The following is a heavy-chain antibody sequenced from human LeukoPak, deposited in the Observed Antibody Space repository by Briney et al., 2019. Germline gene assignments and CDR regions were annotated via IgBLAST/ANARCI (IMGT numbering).Heavy chain of an antibody. D-gene: IGHD3-3*01. CDR3: ARGAIIYDFWSGYLVGYLDY. CDR1: GYTFTSYY. CDR2: INPSGGST. Sequence: GSSVKVSCKASGYTFTSYYMHWVRQAPGQGLEWMGIINPSGGSTSYAQKFQGRVTMTRNTSTSTVYMELSSLRSEDTAVYYCARGAIIYDFWSGYLVGYLDYWGQGTLVTVSS. J-gene: IGHJ4*02. V-gene: IGHV1-46*03.